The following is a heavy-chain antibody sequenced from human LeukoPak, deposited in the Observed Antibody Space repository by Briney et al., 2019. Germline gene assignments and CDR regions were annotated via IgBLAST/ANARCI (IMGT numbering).Heavy chain of an antibody. CDR3: ARVHYDSSGYYFDY. Sequence: SETLSLTCEVSGDSLSSGGYSWGWIRQPPGKGLEWIGSIYYSGSTYYNPSLKSRVTISVDTSKNQFSLKLSSVTAADTAVYYCARVHYDSSGYYFDYWGQGTLVTVSS. CDR1: GDSLSSGGYS. V-gene: IGHV4-39*07. D-gene: IGHD3-22*01. CDR2: IYYSGST. J-gene: IGHJ4*02.